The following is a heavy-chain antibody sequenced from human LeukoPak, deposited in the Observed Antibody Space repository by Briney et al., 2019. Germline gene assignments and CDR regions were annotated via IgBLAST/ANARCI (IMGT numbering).Heavy chain of an antibody. D-gene: IGHD3-9*01. Sequence: ASVKVSCKASGYTFTRYYIHWVRQAPGQGLEWMGTINPSGGSTSYAQQFQGVLTVTRDLSTSTVYMELSSLGSEDTAVYYCARDRGVLLYFDWLFEFDYWGQGTLVTVSS. V-gene: IGHV1-46*01. CDR1: GYTFTRYY. CDR3: ARDRGVLLYFDWLFEFDY. CDR2: INPSGGST. J-gene: IGHJ4*02.